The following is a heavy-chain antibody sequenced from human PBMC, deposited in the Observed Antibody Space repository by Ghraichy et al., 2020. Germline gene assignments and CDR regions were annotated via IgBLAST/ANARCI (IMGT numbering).Heavy chain of an antibody. Sequence: GGSLRLSCTASRFMFSYSWVHWVRQAPGKGLVWVSRTNSDGSSTTYADSVKGRFTISRDNAKNTLYLQMNSLRVEDTAVYYCAICCSDATTGMDVWGQGLTVTV. V-gene: IGHV3-74*01. CDR1: RFMFSYSW. CDR2: TNSDGSST. CDR3: AICCSDATTGMDV. D-gene: IGHD2-15*01. J-gene: IGHJ6*02.